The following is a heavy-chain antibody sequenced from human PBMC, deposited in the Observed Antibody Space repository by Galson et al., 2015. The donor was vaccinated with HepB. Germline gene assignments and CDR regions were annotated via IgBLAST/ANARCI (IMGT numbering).Heavy chain of an antibody. V-gene: IGHV3-30*03. Sequence: SLRLSCAVSRFVFSSFAMHWVRQAPGKGLEWVALISYDGSNKYYANSVKGRFTISRDNSKNTLYLQINSLRIEDTAVYYCARGHQLGPDYYNYCMDVWGKGTTVTVSS. CDR3: ARGHQLGPDYYNYCMDV. J-gene: IGHJ6*03. CDR1: RFVFSSFA. D-gene: IGHD6-13*01. CDR2: ISYDGSNK.